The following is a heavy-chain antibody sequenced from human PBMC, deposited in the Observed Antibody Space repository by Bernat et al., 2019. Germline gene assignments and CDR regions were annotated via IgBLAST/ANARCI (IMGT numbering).Heavy chain of an antibody. J-gene: IGHJ4*02. D-gene: IGHD6-6*01. Sequence: EVQLVESGGGLVQPGGSMSPPCAAFGFTFGDYWMPWARQAPGKGLEWVANIKHDGSEKYYVDSVKGRFTISRDNAKNSLYLQMNSLRAEDTAVYYCARAPYSNSAYWGQGTLVTVSS. CDR1: GFTFGDYW. CDR3: ARAPYSNSAY. V-gene: IGHV3-7*03. CDR2: IKHDGSEK.